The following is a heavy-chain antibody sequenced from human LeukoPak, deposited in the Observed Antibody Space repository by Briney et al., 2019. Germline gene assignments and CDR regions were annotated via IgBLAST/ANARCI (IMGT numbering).Heavy chain of an antibody. CDR2: IKQDGSEK. CDR1: GFTFSSYW. Sequence: GGSLRLSCAASGFTFSSYWMSWVRQAAGKGLEWVANIKQDGSEKYYVDSVKGRFTISRDNAKNSLYLQMNSLRAEDTAVYYCARDLRGWVYYYGMDVWGQGTTVTVSS. J-gene: IGHJ6*02. CDR3: ARDLRGWVYYYGMDV. D-gene: IGHD6-19*01. V-gene: IGHV3-7*01.